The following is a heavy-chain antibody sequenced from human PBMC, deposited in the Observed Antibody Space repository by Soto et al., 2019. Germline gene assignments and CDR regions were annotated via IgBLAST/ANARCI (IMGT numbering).Heavy chain of an antibody. CDR1: GYTFSGYA. Sequence: ASVKVSCKASGYTFSGYAMHWVRQAPGQRLEWMGWINLGNSDTKYSQKFQGRVTISRDTSTGTAYMGLSSLRSEDTAVYYCAASKSTYCRSSSCPLDYWGRGNLVTVSS. CDR3: AASKSTYCRSSSCPLDY. CDR2: INLGNSDT. V-gene: IGHV1-3*01. D-gene: IGHD2-2*01. J-gene: IGHJ4*02.